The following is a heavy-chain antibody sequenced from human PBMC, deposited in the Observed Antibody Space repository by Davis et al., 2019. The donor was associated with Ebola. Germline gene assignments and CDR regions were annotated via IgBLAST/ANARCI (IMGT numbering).Heavy chain of an antibody. V-gene: IGHV5-51*01. J-gene: IGHJ6*03. Sequence: GESLKISCKGSGYSFTSYWIGWVRQMPGKGLEWMGIIYPGDSDTRYSPSFQGQVTISADKSISTAYLQWSSLKASDTAMYYCARIVVPAAKGYYYYYYMDVWGKGTTVTVSS. D-gene: IGHD2-2*01. CDR1: GYSFTSYW. CDR3: ARIVVPAAKGYYYYYYMDV. CDR2: IYPGDSDT.